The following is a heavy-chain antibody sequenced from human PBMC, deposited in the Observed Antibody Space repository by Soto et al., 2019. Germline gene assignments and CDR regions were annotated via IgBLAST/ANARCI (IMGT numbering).Heavy chain of an antibody. D-gene: IGHD3-22*01. Sequence: SETLSLTCTVSGGSISSGDYYWSWIRQPPGKGLEWIGYIYYSGSTYYNPSLKSRVTISVDTSKNQFSLKLSSVTAADTAVYYCARAPYYYDSSGYYDYFDYWGQGTLVTVSS. CDR1: GGSISSGDYY. J-gene: IGHJ4*02. V-gene: IGHV4-30-4*01. CDR2: IYYSGST. CDR3: ARAPYYYDSSGYYDYFDY.